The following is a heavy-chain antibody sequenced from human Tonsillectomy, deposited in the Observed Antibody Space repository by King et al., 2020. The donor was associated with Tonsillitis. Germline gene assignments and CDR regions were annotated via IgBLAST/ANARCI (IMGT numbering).Heavy chain of an antibody. CDR1: GGSISSSSYY. Sequence: LQLQESGPGLVKPSETLSLTCTVSGGSISSSSYYWGWIRQPPGKGLEWIGSIYYSGSTYYNPSLKSRVTISVDTSKNQFSLKLSSVTAADTAVYYCAGGFKYALLWFGEFDYWCQGTLVTVSS. V-gene: IGHV4-39*01. D-gene: IGHD3-10*01. CDR2: IYYSGST. CDR3: AGGFKYALLWFGEFDY. J-gene: IGHJ4*02.